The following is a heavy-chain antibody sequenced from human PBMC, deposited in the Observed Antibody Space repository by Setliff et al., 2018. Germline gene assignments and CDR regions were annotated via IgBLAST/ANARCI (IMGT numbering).Heavy chain of an antibody. V-gene: IGHV1-8*02. CDR3: ARGSSPSGYYYYMDG. Sequence: ASVKVSCKASGYTFTSYDINWVRQATGQGLEWMGWMNPNSGNTGYAQKFQGRVTMTRNTSISTAYMELSSLRSEDTAVYYCARGSSPSGYYYYMDGWGKGTTVTVSS. J-gene: IGHJ6*03. CDR2: MNPNSGNT. D-gene: IGHD6-13*01. CDR1: GYTFTSYD.